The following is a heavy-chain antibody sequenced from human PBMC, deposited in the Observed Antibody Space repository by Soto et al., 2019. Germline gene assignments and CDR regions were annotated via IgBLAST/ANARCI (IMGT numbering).Heavy chain of an antibody. Sequence: PGGSLRLSCVVSGVSFSDYSMNWVRQAPGKGLEWVSLITGNSEYKYYAGSVKGRFTVSRDNAKNSLYLQMNSLTVEDTAVYYCARSGELLQTFDSWRQGTLVTVSS. CDR1: GVSFSDYS. CDR2: ITGNSEYK. J-gene: IGHJ4*02. D-gene: IGHD1-26*01. CDR3: ARSGELLQTFDS. V-gene: IGHV3-21*06.